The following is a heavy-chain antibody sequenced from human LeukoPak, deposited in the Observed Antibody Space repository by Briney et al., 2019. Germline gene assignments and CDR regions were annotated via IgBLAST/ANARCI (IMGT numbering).Heavy chain of an antibody. CDR3: VYSSSWSDFDY. V-gene: IGHV4-4*07. Sequence: PSETLSLTCTVSGGSISSYYWSWIRQPAGKGLEWIGRIYTSGSTNYNPSLKSRVTMSVDTSKNQFSLKLSSVTAADTAVYYCVYSSSWSDFDYWGQGTLVTVSS. J-gene: IGHJ4*02. D-gene: IGHD6-13*01. CDR1: GGSISSYY. CDR2: IYTSGST.